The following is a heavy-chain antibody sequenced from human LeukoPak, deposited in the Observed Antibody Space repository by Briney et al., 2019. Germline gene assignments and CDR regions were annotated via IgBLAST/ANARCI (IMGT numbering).Heavy chain of an antibody. D-gene: IGHD3-22*01. J-gene: IGHJ2*01. CDR2: IYYSGST. V-gene: IGHV4-31*03. Sequence: SETLSLTCTVSGGSISSGGYYWSWIRQHPGKGLEWIGYIYYSGSTYYNPSLKSRVTISVDTSKNQFSLKLSSVTAADTAVYYCARGDYYDSSGYRQNWYFDLWGRGTLVTVSS. CDR1: GGSISSGGYY. CDR3: ARGDYYDSSGYRQNWYFDL.